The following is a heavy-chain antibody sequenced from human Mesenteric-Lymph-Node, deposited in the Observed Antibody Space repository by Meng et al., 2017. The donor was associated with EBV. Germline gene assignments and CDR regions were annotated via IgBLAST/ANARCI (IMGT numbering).Heavy chain of an antibody. D-gene: IGHD4-23*01. V-gene: IGHV4-34*01. J-gene: IGHJ2*01. CDR2: INHSGTT. CDR1: GGSFSEDY. CDR3: ARSRRYGGLDYWYFDL. Sequence: CGAGRLKPSETLSLPCDVSGGSFSEDYCGWIRQPPGRGLKCIGEINHSGTTGYNPSLKSRVTISVDTSKNQFSVRLTSVTAADTAVYYCARSRRYGGLDYWYFDLWGRDTLVTVSS.